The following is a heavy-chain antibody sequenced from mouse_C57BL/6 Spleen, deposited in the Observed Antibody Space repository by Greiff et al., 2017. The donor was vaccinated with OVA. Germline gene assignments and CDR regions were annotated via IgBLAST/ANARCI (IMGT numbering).Heavy chain of an antibody. CDR1: GYTFTSYW. CDR2: IDPSDSYT. CDR3: ARGDRTVVATRGFDY. J-gene: IGHJ2*01. D-gene: IGHD1-1*01. Sequence: QVQLQQPGAELVMPGASVKLSCKASGYTFTSYWMHWVKQRPGQGLEWIGEIDPSDSYTNYNQKFKGKSTLTVDKSSSTAYMQLSSLTSEDSAVYYCARGDRTVVATRGFDYWGQGTTLTVSS. V-gene: IGHV1-69*01.